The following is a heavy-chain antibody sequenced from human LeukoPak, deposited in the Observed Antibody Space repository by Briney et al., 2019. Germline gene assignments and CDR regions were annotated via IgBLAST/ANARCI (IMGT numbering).Heavy chain of an antibody. CDR3: AKDYCSSTSCYVDY. CDR2: ISSSGSTI. Sequence: GGSLRLSCAASGFTFSSYEMNWVRQAPGKGLEWVSYISSSGSTIYYADSVKGRFTISRDNAKNSLYLQMNSLRAEDMALYYCAKDYCSSTSCYVDYWGQGTLVTVSS. D-gene: IGHD2-2*01. J-gene: IGHJ4*02. CDR1: GFTFSSYE. V-gene: IGHV3-48*03.